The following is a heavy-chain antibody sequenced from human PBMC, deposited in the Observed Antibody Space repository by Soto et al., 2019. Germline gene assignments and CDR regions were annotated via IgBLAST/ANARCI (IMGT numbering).Heavy chain of an antibody. D-gene: IGHD2-2*01. J-gene: IGHJ4*02. CDR1: GFTLRSSA. Sequence: GGSQRLSCAASGFTLRSSARSWVRQAPGKGLEWVSAISSGGGNTFYADSVKGRFTISRDNSNNTLYLHMNSLRAEDTAVYYCVKDRVLPSGTQWGQGALVTVSS. CDR2: ISSGGGNT. V-gene: IGHV3-23*01. CDR3: VKDRVLPSGTQ.